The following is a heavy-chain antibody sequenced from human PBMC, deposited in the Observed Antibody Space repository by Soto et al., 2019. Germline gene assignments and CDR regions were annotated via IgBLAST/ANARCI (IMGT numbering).Heavy chain of an antibody. D-gene: IGHD3-22*01. CDR3: ASGAGFYYDTSRY. CDR2: ISPNGNNQ. V-gene: IGHV3-30*04. J-gene: IGHJ4*02. CDR1: GFTFTTYA. Sequence: QVQLVESGGGVVQSGGSLRLSCVDPGFTFTTYALHWIRQAPGKGLEWVAVISPNGNNQYYADSVKGRFTISRDTSKSTLYLQMTSLRPDDTAVYYSASGAGFYYDTSRYWGQGTLVTVSS.